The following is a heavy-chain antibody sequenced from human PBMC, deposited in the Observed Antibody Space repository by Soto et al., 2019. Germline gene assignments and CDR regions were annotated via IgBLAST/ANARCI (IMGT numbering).Heavy chain of an antibody. Sequence: EVQLVDSGGGLVQPGGSLRLSCVTSGFTFSDHWMHWVRQAPGKGLEWVANINQNGNEKYYVDSAKGRFTISRDNAKNSLYLQMNSLRVEDTAVYYCSKSLDVWGQGTTVTVSS. CDR2: INQNGNEK. CDR3: SKSLDV. V-gene: IGHV3-7*05. J-gene: IGHJ6*02. CDR1: GFTFSDHW.